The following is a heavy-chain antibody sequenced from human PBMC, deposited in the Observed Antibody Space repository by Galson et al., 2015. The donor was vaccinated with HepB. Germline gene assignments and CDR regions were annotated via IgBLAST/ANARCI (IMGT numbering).Heavy chain of an antibody. D-gene: IGHD3-10*01. CDR3: ARDPYVSGSYYGGMDV. V-gene: IGHV1-18*01. J-gene: IGHJ6*02. CDR1: GYTFTTYG. Sequence: SVKVPCKASGYTFTTYGFSWVRQAPGQGLEWMGWIRAYNGKTHYDQNLQGRVTMTTDTSTSTAYMELRILRYDDTAVYFCARDPYVSGSYYGGMDVWGQGTTVTVSS. CDR2: IRAYNGKT.